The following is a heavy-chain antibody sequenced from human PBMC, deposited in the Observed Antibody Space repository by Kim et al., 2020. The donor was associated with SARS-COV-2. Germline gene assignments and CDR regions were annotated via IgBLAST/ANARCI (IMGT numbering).Heavy chain of an antibody. J-gene: IGHJ4*02. CDR3: ARGPWGNYYLDF. D-gene: IGHD3-16*01. Sequence: TYYPGSGRGRFTISRDNAGNTLYLQMDSLTAGDTAVYYCARGPWGNYYLDFWGQGTLVTVSS. V-gene: IGHV3-13*01. CDR2: T.